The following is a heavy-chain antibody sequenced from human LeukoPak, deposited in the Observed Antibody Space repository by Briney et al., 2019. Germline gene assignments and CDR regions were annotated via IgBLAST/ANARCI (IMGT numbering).Heavy chain of an antibody. J-gene: IGHJ5*02. V-gene: IGHV1-2*02. D-gene: IGHD5-12*01. CDR1: GYTFTGYY. CDR3: AKQGASIVYRGNWFDP. CDR2: INPNSGGT. Sequence: ASVKVSCKASGYTFTGYYMHWVRQAPGQGLEWMGWINPNSGGTNYAQKFQGRVTMTRDTSISTAYMELSRLRSDDTAVYYCAKQGASIVYRGNWFDPWGQGTLVTVSS.